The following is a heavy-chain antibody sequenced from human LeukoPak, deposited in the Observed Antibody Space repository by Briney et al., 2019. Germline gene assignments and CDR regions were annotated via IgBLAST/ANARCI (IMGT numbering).Heavy chain of an antibody. Sequence: GGSLRLSCRASGFTFGDYAMSWVRQAPGKGLEWVGFIRSKAYGGTTEYAASVKGRFTISRDDSKSIAYLQMNSLKTEDTAVYYCTRGGGELPWGQGTLVTVSS. V-gene: IGHV3-49*04. CDR1: GFTFGDYA. CDR3: TRGGGELP. CDR2: IRSKAYGGTT. D-gene: IGHD1-26*01. J-gene: IGHJ4*02.